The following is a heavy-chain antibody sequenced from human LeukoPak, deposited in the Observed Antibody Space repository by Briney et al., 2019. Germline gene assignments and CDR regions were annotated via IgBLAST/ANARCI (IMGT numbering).Heavy chain of an antibody. CDR2: ISAYNGNT. CDR1: GYTFTSYG. V-gene: IGHV1-18*01. D-gene: IGHD6-13*01. J-gene: IGHJ5*02. Sequence: GASVKVSCKASGYTFTSYGISWVRQAPGQGLEWMGWISAYNGNTNYAQKLQGRVTMTTDTSTSTAYMELRSLRSDDTAVYYCARDVEQLVGGNWFDPWGQGTLVTVSS. CDR3: ARDVEQLVGGNWFDP.